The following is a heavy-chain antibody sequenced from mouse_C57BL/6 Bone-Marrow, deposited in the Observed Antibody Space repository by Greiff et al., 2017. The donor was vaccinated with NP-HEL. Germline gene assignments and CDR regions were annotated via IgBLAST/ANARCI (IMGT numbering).Heavy chain of an antibody. Sequence: VQLQQSGPGLAKPSQTLSLTCSVTGYSITSDYWNWIRKFPGNKLEYMGYISYSGSTYYNPSLKSRISITRDTSKNQYYLQLNSVTTEDTATYYCARSPPYYYGSSYGWYFDVWGTGTTVTVSS. D-gene: IGHD1-1*01. CDR3: ARSPPYYYGSSYGWYFDV. J-gene: IGHJ1*03. V-gene: IGHV3-8*01. CDR2: ISYSGST. CDR1: GYSITSDY.